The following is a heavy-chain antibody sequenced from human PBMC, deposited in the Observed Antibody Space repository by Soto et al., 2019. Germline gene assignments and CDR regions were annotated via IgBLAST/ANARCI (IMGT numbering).Heavy chain of an antibody. CDR1: GGSISSYY. Sequence: QVQLQESGPGLVKPSETLSLTCTVSGGSISSYYWSWIRQPPGKGLEWIGYIYYSGSTNYNPSLKIRVTISVHTSKTPFPRTRSSVAAADTAVYYGAGGNSSGWEAYFDYWGQGTLVTVSS. J-gene: IGHJ4*02. V-gene: IGHV4-59*01. CDR2: IYYSGST. D-gene: IGHD6-19*01. CDR3: AGGNSSGWEAYFDY.